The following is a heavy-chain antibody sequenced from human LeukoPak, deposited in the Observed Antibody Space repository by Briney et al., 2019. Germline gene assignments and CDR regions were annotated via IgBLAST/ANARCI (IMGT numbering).Heavy chain of an antibody. Sequence: ASVKVSCKASGYTFTCYSLHWVRQAPGQGLEWMGWINPNTGAANNAQKFQGRVTLTTDTSISTAYMELSRLRSDDTAVYYCARESPRSGYYYGDDAFDIWGQGTLLTVSS. J-gene: IGHJ3*02. CDR3: ARESPRSGYYYGDDAFDI. CDR2: INPNTGAA. CDR1: GYTFTCYS. V-gene: IGHV1-2*02. D-gene: IGHD3-22*01.